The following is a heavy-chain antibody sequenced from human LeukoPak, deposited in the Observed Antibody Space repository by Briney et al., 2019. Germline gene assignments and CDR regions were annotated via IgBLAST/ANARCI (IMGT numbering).Heavy chain of an antibody. J-gene: IGHJ5*02. CDR2: ISSTSSHK. D-gene: IGHD6-13*01. Sequence: GGSLRLSCAASGFTFSSDAMIWGRQAPGGGVEGVSSISSTSSHKHYPDSLKGRFTISRDNAKDSLSLQMNSLRAADTAVYYCARANVEDSRWSYEYTWFAPWGQGTLVTVSS. CDR3: ARANVEDSRWSYEYTWFAP. CDR1: GFTFSSDA. V-gene: IGHV3-21*01.